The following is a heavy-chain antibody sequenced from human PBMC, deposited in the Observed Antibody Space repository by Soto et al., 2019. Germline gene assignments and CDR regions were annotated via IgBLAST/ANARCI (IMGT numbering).Heavy chain of an antibody. CDR2: IIPIFGTA. V-gene: IGHV1-69*13. CDR1: GGTFSSYA. D-gene: IGHD3-10*01. J-gene: IGHJ5*02. CDR3: AWGSGSLNPAVWFDP. Sequence: SVKVSCKASGGTFSSYAISWVRQAPGQGLEWMGGIIPIFGTANYAQKFQGRVTITADESTSTAYMELSSLRSEDTAVYYCAWGSGSLNPAVWFDPWGQGTLVTVSS.